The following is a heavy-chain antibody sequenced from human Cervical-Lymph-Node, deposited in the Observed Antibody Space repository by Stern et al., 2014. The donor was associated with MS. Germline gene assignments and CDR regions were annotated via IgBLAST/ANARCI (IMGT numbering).Heavy chain of an antibody. Sequence: VQLVESGGGLVKPGGSLRLSCAASGFTFSGYYMQWIRQAPGKGLELISYINGSGSARYYADSVKGRFTISRDNAKKSLFLELNSLRADDTAVYYCANSITWGQGTLVAVST. J-gene: IGHJ4*02. CDR3: ANSIT. CDR2: INGSGSAR. CDR1: GFTFSGYY. V-gene: IGHV3-11*01. D-gene: IGHD2/OR15-2a*01.